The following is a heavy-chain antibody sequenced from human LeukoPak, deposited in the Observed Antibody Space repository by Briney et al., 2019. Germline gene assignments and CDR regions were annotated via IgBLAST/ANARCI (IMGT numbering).Heavy chain of an antibody. CDR1: GFTFSNA. CDR3: ARDSARLGISWYFDL. J-gene: IGHJ2*01. Sequence: PGRSLRLSCAASGFTFSNALHWVRQAPGKGLEWVAVISYDRSHEYYADSVKGRFTISRDDSKNTLHLQMNSLRAEDTAVYHCARDSARLGISWYFDLWGRGTLVAVSP. V-gene: IGHV3-30*04. D-gene: IGHD7-27*01. CDR2: ISYDRSHE.